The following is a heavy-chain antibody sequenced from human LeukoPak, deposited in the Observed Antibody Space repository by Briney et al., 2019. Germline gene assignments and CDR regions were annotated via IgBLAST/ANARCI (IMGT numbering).Heavy chain of an antibody. CDR1: GYTFTSYY. Sequence: ASVTVSCTASGYTFTSYYMHWVRQAPGQGLEWMGIINPSGGSTSYAQKFQGRVTMTRDTSTSTVYMELSSLRSEDTAVYYCARDRPYDFWSGYHAHWGQGTLVTVSS. D-gene: IGHD3-3*01. CDR2: INPSGGST. V-gene: IGHV1-46*01. J-gene: IGHJ4*02. CDR3: ARDRPYDFWSGYHAH.